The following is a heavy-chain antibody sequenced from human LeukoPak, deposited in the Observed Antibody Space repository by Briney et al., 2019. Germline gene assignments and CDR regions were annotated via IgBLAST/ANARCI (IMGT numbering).Heavy chain of an antibody. D-gene: IGHD6-13*01. V-gene: IGHV3-74*01. CDR3: ANAYSSSWYGIPFF. CDR1: GFTFNTYW. CDR2: ISPDGSDT. J-gene: IGHJ4*02. Sequence: GGSLRLSCAASGFTFNTYWMHWVCQAPGRGLVWVSRISPDGSDTRYADSVKDRFTVSRDNAKNTLYLQMNSLRAEDTAVYYCANAYSSSWYGIPFFWGQGTLVTVSS.